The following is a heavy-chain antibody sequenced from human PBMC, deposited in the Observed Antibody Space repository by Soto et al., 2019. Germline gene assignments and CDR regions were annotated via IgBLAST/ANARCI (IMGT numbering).Heavy chain of an antibody. D-gene: IGHD2-8*01. Sequence: GGSLRLSCAASGFTVSKNYMSWVRQAPGKGLEWVSVVYSGDNTYYADSVKGRFTISRDTSKNTLYLQMNSLSAEDTAVYYCASSVTLTLPFDYWGQGTLVTVSS. CDR2: VYSGDNT. CDR3: ASSVTLTLPFDY. V-gene: IGHV3-66*01. J-gene: IGHJ4*02. CDR1: GFTVSKNY.